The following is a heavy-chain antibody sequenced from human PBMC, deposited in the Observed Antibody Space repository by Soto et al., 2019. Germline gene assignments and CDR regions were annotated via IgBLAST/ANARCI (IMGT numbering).Heavy chain of an antibody. D-gene: IGHD1-20*01. CDR1: GGSISRSSYY. Sequence: QLQLQESGPGLVKPSETLSLTCTVSGGSISRSSYYWGWILQPPGTGLEWIGSIYYSGSTYYNPSLKSRVTISVDTSKNHCSLKMSSVTAADTAVYYCARHRCYNWNPSVVDPPRHRNWFDPWGQGTLVTVSS. CDR2: IYYSGST. CDR3: ARHRCYNWNPSVVDPPRHRNWFDP. J-gene: IGHJ5*02. V-gene: IGHV4-39*01.